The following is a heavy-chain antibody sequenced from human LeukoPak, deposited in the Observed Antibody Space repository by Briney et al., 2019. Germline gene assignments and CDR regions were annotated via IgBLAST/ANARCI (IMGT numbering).Heavy chain of an antibody. V-gene: IGHV4-30-4*01. J-gene: IGHJ6*02. Sequence: SQTLSLTCTVSGGSISSGDYYWSWIRQPSGKGLEWIGYIYYSGSTYYNPSLKSRVTISVDTSKNQFSLKLSSVTAADTAVYYCARSNYYDFWSGYGMDVWGQGTTVTVSS. CDR1: GGSISSGDYY. CDR3: ARSNYYDFWSGYGMDV. CDR2: IYYSGST. D-gene: IGHD3-3*01.